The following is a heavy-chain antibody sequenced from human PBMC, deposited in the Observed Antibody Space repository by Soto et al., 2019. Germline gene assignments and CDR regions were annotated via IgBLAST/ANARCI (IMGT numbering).Heavy chain of an antibody. J-gene: IGHJ4*02. CDR1: GGSISSSSHY. Sequence: PSETLSLTCTVSGGSISSSSHYWGWIRQPPGKGLEWIGSINYSGSTYYNPSLKSRVTISVDTSKNQFSLTLRSVTAADTAVYYCARFQLFTSGYFDYWGQGAMVTVSS. D-gene: IGHD2-15*01. CDR3: ARFQLFTSGYFDY. CDR2: INYSGST. V-gene: IGHV4-39*07.